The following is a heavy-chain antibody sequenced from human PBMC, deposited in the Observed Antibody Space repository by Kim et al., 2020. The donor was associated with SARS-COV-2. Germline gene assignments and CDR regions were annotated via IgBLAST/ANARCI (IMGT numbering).Heavy chain of an antibody. J-gene: IGHJ4*02. CDR1: GYTFTGYA. Sequence: ASVKVSCKASGYTFTGYAMHWVRQAPGQRLEWMGWINAGNGNTKYSQKFQGRVTITRDTSASTAYMELSSLRSEDTAVYYCARAVAATRTLDYWGQGTLVTVSS. V-gene: IGHV1-3*01. D-gene: IGHD2-15*01. CDR3: ARAVAATRTLDY. CDR2: INAGNGNT.